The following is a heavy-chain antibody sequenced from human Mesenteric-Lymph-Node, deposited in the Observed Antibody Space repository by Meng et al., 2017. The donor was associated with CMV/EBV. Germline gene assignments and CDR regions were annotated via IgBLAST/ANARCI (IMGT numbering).Heavy chain of an antibody. CDR1: GFNFDDYC. CDR2: INWKSGKM. V-gene: IGHV3-9*01. Sequence: SLKISCLVSGFNFDDYCIHWVRQAPGKGLEWVSRINWKSGKMAYADSVKGRFTISRDNAKNSLYLQMDSLRTEDTAFYYCAKDGRSNSDYPYFDYWGQGTVVTVSS. CDR3: AKDGRSNSDYPYFDY. J-gene: IGHJ4*02. D-gene: IGHD2/OR15-2a*01.